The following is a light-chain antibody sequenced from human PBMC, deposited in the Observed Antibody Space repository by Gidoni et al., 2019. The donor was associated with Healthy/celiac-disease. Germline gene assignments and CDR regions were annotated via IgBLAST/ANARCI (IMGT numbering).Light chain of an antibody. CDR2: DAS. V-gene: IGKV1-33*01. CDR3: QQYDNLPPGLT. CDR1: QDISNY. Sequence: DIQMTQSPSSLSASVGDRVTITCQASQDISNYLNLYQQKPGKAPKLLIYDASNLETGVPSRFSGSGSGTDFTVTISSLQPEDIATYYCQQYDNLPPGLTFGGGTKVEIK. J-gene: IGKJ4*01.